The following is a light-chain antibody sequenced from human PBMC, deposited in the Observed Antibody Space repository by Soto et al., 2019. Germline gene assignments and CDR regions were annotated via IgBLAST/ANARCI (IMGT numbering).Light chain of an antibody. CDR2: GAS. CDR1: QSVSSSY. CDR3: QQYGSSTGWT. V-gene: IGKV3-20*01. J-gene: IGKJ1*01. Sequence: IVSNQSPCTLSLYTGERATLSCSAIQSVSSSYLAWYQQKPGQAPRLLIYGASSRATGIPDRFSGSGSGTDFTLTISRLEPKDFAVYYCQQYGSSTGWTFGQGTKVDIK.